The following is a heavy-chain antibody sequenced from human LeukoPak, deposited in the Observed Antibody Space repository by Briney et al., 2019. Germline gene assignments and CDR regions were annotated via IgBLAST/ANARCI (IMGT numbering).Heavy chain of an antibody. J-gene: IGHJ4*02. CDR3: CSSSWYLYYFDY. CDR1: GFTFSSYT. D-gene: IGHD6-13*01. V-gene: IGHV3-30*04. CDR2: ISYDGSNK. Sequence: GGSLRLSCAGSGFTFSSYTMNWVRQAPGKGLEWVAVISYDGSNKYYADSVKGRFTISRDNSKNTLYLQMNSLRAEDTAVYYCCSSSWYLYYFDYWGQGTLVTVSS.